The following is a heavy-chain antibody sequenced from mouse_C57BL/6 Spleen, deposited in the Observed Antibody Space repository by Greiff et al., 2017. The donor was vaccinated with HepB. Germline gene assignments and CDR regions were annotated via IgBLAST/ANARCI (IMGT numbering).Heavy chain of an antibody. V-gene: IGHV5-6*02. CDR1: GFTFSSYG. D-gene: IGHD2-4*01. CDR3: ARGRYDYDGFAY. CDR2: ISSGGSYT. J-gene: IGHJ3*01. Sequence: EVMLVESGGDLVKPGGSLKLSCAASGFTFSSYGMSWVRQTPDKRLEWVATISSGGSYTYYPDSVKGRFTISRDNAKNTLYLQMSSLKSEDTAMYYCARGRYDYDGFAYWGQGTLVTVSA.